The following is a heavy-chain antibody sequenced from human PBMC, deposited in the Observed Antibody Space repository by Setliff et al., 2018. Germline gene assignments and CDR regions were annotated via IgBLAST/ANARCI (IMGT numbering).Heavy chain of an antibody. J-gene: IGHJ4*02. Sequence: ASVNVSCKASGYTFTGYYMHWVRQAPGQGLEWMGWINPNSGGTNYAQKFQGWVTMTRDTSISTAYMELSRLRSDDTAVYYCARGRDFWSGYLVYWGQGTLVTV. CDR2: INPNSGGT. CDR3: ARGRDFWSGYLVY. D-gene: IGHD3-3*01. CDR1: GYTFTGYY. V-gene: IGHV1-2*04.